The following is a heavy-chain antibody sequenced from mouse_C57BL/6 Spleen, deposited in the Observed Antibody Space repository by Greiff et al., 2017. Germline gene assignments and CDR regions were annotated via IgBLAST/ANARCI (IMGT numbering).Heavy chain of an antibody. Sequence: QVQLKESGAELVRPGASVKLSCKASGYTFTDYYINWVKQRPGQGLEWIARIYPGSGNTYYNEKFKGKATLTAEKSSSTAYMQLSSLTSEDSAVYFCARLEGQFYFDYWGQGTTLTVSS. J-gene: IGHJ2*01. CDR3: ARLEGQFYFDY. D-gene: IGHD3-3*01. CDR2: IYPGSGNT. CDR1: GYTFTDYY. V-gene: IGHV1-76*01.